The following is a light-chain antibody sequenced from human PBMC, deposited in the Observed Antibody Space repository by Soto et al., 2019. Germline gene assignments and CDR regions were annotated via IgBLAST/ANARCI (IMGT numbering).Light chain of an antibody. J-gene: IGKJ2*01. CDR1: QSVLYSSNNKNC. Sequence: DIVMTQSPDSLAVSLGERATINCKSSQSVLYSSNNKNCLAWYQQKPGQPPKLLIYWASTRETGVPDRFSGSGSGTDLTLTISSLEAEDVAVYYCQQYYSTPLTCGQGTKLEIK. CDR3: QQYYSTPLT. CDR2: WAS. V-gene: IGKV4-1*01.